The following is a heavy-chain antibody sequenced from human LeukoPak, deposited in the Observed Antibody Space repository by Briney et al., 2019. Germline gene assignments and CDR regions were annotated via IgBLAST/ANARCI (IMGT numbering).Heavy chain of an antibody. CDR1: GFAFSTYW. J-gene: IGHJ4*02. CDR2: INQDGSVK. CDR3: TRDFVF. D-gene: IGHD3-3*01. V-gene: IGHV3-7*01. Sequence: GGSLRLSCAASGFAFSTYWLDWVRQAPGKELGGVGNINQDGSVKHYVDSVRGRFTISRDNARNSVYLRMSALRVEDTAVYYCTRDFVFWGQGSLVTASS.